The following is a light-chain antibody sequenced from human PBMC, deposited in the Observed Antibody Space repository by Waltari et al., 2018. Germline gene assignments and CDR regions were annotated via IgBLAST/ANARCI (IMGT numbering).Light chain of an antibody. CDR3: QQYKDRPRT. CDR1: QDISIY. Sequence: DIQMTQSPSSMSASVGDRVSITCQASQDISIYLSWYQQKPGKAPKVLIYDASNLETGVPSRFTGSRSGTDFTFTISSLQPEDIATYYCQQYKDRPRTFGQGTKVEIK. CDR2: DAS. V-gene: IGKV1-33*01. J-gene: IGKJ1*01.